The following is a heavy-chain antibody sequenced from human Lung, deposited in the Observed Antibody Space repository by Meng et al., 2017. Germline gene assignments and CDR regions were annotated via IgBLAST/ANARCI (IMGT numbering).Heavy chain of an antibody. J-gene: IGHJ4*02. CDR1: LGSITSSNW. V-gene: IGHV4-4*02. CDR2: ISQSGRT. CDR3: ASHVTMAGQRGFDY. D-gene: IGHD6-19*01. Sequence: QVQLQESGPGRVKPTGTLARTCSVSLGSITSSNWWSWVRQPPGKGLEWIGEISQSGRTNYDPSLRGRVTISVESNTQFSLKLSSVTAADTAVYYCASHVTMAGQRGFDYWGQGTLVTVSS.